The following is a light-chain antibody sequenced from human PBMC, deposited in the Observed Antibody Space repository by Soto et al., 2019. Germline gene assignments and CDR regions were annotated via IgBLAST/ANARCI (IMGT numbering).Light chain of an antibody. CDR3: TSFTTSSTYV. CDR1: SSDVGTYNY. CDR2: DVS. J-gene: IGLJ7*01. V-gene: IGLV2-11*01. Sequence: QSALTQPRSVSGPPGQSVSISCSGTSSDVGTYNYVSWYQQHPGKAPKLMIYDVSKRPSGVPDRFSGSKSGNTASLTISGLQAEDEADYYCTSFTTSSTYVVGAGTQLTVL.